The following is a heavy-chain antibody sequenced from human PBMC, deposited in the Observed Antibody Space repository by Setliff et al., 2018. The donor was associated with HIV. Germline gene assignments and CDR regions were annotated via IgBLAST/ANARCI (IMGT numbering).Heavy chain of an antibody. Sequence: GSLRLSCAASGFTFSSYAMSWVRQAPGKGLEWVSAISGSGGSTYYADSVKGRFTISRDNSKNTLYLQMNSLRAEDTAVYYCARYNTDGYECAFDVWGQGTMVTVSS. J-gene: IGHJ3*01. CDR2: ISGSGGST. CDR3: ARYNTDGYECAFDV. V-gene: IGHV3-23*01. D-gene: IGHD1-20*01. CDR1: GFTFSSYA.